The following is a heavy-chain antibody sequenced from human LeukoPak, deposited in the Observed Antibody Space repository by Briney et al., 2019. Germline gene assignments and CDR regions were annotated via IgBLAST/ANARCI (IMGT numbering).Heavy chain of an antibody. CDR1: GYTFTDYY. V-gene: IGHV1-2*02. CDR3: ARAWYSSSGRLNY. CDR2: INPDSGGT. D-gene: IGHD6-13*01. Sequence: ASVRVSCKTSGYTFTDYYLHWVRQAPGQGLEWMGWINPDSGGTNSAQKFQGRVTMTRDTSISTAYLDLSWLRSDDTAVYFCARAWYSSSGRLNYWGQGTLVTVSS. J-gene: IGHJ4*02.